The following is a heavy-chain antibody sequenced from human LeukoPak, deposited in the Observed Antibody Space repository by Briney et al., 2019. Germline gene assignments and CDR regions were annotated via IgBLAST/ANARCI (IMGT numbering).Heavy chain of an antibody. CDR1: GGSISSYY. CDR3: ARSGYVFWFDP. D-gene: IGHD5-12*01. V-gene: IGHV4-59*01. CDR2: IYYSGST. Sequence: SETLSLTCTVSGGSISSYYWSWIGQPPGKGLEWIGYIYYSGSTNYNPSLKSRVTISVDTSKNQFSLKLSSVTAADTAVYYCARSGYVFWFDPWGQGTLVTVSS. J-gene: IGHJ5*02.